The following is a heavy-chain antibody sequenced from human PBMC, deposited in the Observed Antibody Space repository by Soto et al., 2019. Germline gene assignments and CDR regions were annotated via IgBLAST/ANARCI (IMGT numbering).Heavy chain of an antibody. V-gene: IGHV1-24*01. J-gene: IGHJ3*02. CDR3: ATEWRPLLGARDAFDI. CDR1: GYTLTELS. Sequence: ASVKVSCKVSGYTLTELSMHWVRQAPGKGLEWMGGFDPEDGETIYAQKFQGRVTMTEDTSTDTAYMELSSLRSEDTAVYYCATEWRPLLGARDAFDIWGQGTMVTVSS. CDR2: FDPEDGET.